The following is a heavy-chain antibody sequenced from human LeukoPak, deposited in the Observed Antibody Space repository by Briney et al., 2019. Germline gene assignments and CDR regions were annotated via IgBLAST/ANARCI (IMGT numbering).Heavy chain of an antibody. CDR3: ARDPSGVVGATKVLYYFDY. CDR2: INPSGGST. J-gene: IGHJ4*02. Sequence: ASVKVSCKASGYTFTSYYMHWVRQPPGQGLEWMGIINPSGGSTSYAQKFQGRVTMTRDMSTSTVYMELSSLRSEDTAVYYCARDPSGVVGATKVLYYFDYWGQGTLVTVSS. CDR1: GYTFTSYY. V-gene: IGHV1-46*01. D-gene: IGHD1-26*01.